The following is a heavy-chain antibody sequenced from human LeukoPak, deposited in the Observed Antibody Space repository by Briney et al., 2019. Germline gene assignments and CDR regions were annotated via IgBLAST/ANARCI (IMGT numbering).Heavy chain of an antibody. D-gene: IGHD3-10*01. CDR2: ISGSGGST. CDR3: AKTSISGGYFDY. CDR1: GFTFSSYA. J-gene: IGHJ4*02. V-gene: IGHV3-23*01. Sequence: GGSLRLSCAASGFTFSSYAMSWVRQAPGKGLEWVSAISGSGGSTYYADSVRGRFTISRDNSENTLYLQMNSLRAEDTAVYYCAKTSISGGYFDYWGQGTLVTVSS.